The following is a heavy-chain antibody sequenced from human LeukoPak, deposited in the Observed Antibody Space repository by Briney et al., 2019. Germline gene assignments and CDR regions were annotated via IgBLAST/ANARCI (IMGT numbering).Heavy chain of an antibody. J-gene: IGHJ4*02. D-gene: IGHD3-9*01. V-gene: IGHV3-49*04. CDR3: TRDQGDYDILTGYFDY. CDR2: IRSKAYGGTT. CDR1: GFTFGDYA. Sequence: GGSLRLSCTASGFTFGDYAMSWVRQAPGKGLEWVGFIRSKAYGGTTEYAASVKGRFTISRDDSKSIAYLQMNSLKTEDTAVYYCTRDQGDYDILTGYFDYWGQGTLVTVSS.